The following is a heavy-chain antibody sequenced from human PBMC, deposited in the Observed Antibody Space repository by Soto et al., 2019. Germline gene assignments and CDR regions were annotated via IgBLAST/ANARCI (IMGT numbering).Heavy chain of an antibody. V-gene: IGHV3-30*18. J-gene: IGHJ4*02. CDR2: ISYDGSNK. D-gene: IGHD3-22*01. CDR3: AKGVPPYYYDSSGYSYGYFDY. CDR1: GFTFSSYG. Sequence: GGSLRLSCAASGFTFSSYGMHWVRQASGKGLEWVAVISYDGSNKYYADSVKGRFTISRDNSKNTLYLQMNSLRAEDTAVYYCAKGVPPYYYDSSGYSYGYFDYWGQGTLVTVSS.